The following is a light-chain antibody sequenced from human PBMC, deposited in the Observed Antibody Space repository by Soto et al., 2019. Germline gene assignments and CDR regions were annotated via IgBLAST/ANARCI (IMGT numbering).Light chain of an antibody. Sequence: DIQMTQSRSTLSASVGDRVTITCRASQSISTWLAWYQQKPGKAPKRLIYTASNLEDGVPSRFSGSGSGTNFPIPITTLQPDDFATFYCKQYNTSPLPFGGGTKVDIK. V-gene: IGKV1-5*03. CDR2: TAS. J-gene: IGKJ4*01. CDR1: QSISTW. CDR3: KQYNTSPLP.